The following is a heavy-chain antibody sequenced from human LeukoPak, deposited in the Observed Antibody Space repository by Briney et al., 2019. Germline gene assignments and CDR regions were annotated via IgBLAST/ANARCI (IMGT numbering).Heavy chain of an antibody. CDR2: IYSGGST. D-gene: IGHD4-17*01. Sequence: PGGSLRLSCAASGFTVSSNYMSWVRQAPGKGLEWVSVIYSGGSTYYADSVKGRFTISRDNSKNTVDLQMNSLRAEDTAVYFCVASSLGPGDLDYWGQGTLVTVSS. J-gene: IGHJ4*02. V-gene: IGHV3-53*01. CDR3: VASSLGPGDLDY. CDR1: GFTVSSNY.